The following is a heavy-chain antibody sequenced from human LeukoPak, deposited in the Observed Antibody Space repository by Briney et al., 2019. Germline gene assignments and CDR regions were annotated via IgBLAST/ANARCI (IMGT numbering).Heavy chain of an antibody. CDR2: FSAYNGKT. D-gene: IGHD1-26*01. CDR1: GYTFTTSY. V-gene: IGHV1-18*01. J-gene: IGHJ4*02. Sequence: ASVKVSCKASGYTFTTSYINWVRQAPGQGLEWRGWFSAYNGKTSYAQRFQGRVTMTTDSSTSTAYMDLASLRSDDTAVYYCARGGTFYPSIDYWGQGTLVTVSS. CDR3: ARGGTFYPSIDY.